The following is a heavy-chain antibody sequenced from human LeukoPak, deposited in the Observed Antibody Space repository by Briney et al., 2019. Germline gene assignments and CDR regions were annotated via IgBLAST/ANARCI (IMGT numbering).Heavy chain of an antibody. D-gene: IGHD1-26*01. CDR2: IYHSGST. CDR3: ARIYGDSGRSTDY. CDR1: GYSISSGYY. V-gene: IGHV4-38-2*02. J-gene: IGHJ4*02. Sequence: SETLSLTCTVSGYSISSGYYWGWIRQPPGKGLEWIGSIYHSGSTYYNPSLKSRVTISVDTSKNQFSLTLNSVTAADTAVYYCARIYGDSGRSTDYWGQGTLVTVSS.